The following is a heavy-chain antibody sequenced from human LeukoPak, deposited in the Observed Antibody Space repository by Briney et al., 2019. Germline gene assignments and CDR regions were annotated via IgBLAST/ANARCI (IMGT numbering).Heavy chain of an antibody. CDR2: IYYSGSA. Sequence: SETLSLTCSVSGGAMSSYHWSWLRQPPGQGLELIGYIYYSGSANYNPSLKSRVSISVDTSKNQFSLKVGSVTAADTAVYYCARRGTGWYNFDSWGQGTLVTVSS. D-gene: IGHD6-19*01. CDR3: ARRGTGWYNFDS. CDR1: GGAMSSYH. J-gene: IGHJ4*02. V-gene: IGHV4-59*08.